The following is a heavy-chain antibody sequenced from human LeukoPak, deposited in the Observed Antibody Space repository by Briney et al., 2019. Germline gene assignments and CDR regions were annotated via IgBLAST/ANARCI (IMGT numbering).Heavy chain of an antibody. Sequence: PGGSLRLSCAASGFTFDDYAIHWVRQAPGKGLEWVSGISWNSGSIGYADSVKGRFTISRDNAKNSLYLQMNSLRAEDTALYYCAKDTDYYDSSGIFDYWGQGTLVTVSS. J-gene: IGHJ4*02. CDR2: ISWNSGSI. CDR1: GFTFDDYA. CDR3: AKDTDYYDSSGIFDY. D-gene: IGHD3-22*01. V-gene: IGHV3-9*01.